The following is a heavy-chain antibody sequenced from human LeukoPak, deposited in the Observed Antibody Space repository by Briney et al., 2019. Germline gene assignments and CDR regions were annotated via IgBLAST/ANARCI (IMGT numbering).Heavy chain of an antibody. CDR3: AELGIPMIGGV. V-gene: IGHV3-30*04. J-gene: IGHJ6*04. Sequence: GGSLRLSCAASGFTFSSYAMHWVRQAPGKGLEWVAVISYDGSNKYYADSVKGRFTISRDNSKNTLYLQMNSLRAEDTAVYYCAELGIPMIGGVWGKGNTVTTSS. CDR2: ISYDGSNK. D-gene: IGHD3-10*02. CDR1: GFTFSSYA.